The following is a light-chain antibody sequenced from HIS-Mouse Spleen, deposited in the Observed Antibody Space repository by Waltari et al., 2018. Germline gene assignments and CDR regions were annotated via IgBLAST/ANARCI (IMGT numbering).Light chain of an antibody. CDR3: CSYAGSSTLV. CDR2: AGS. CDR1: SSDVGSYNL. J-gene: IGLJ2*01. V-gene: IGLV2-23*01. Sequence: QSALTQPASVSGSPGQSITISCTGTSSDVGSYNLVSWYQQHPGKAPKLMIYAGSKRLSGVSNRFSGSKSGNTASLTISGLQAEDEADYYCCSYAGSSTLVFGGGTKLTVL.